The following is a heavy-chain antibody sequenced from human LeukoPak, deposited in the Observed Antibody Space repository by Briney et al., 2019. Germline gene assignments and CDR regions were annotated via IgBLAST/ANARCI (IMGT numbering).Heavy chain of an antibody. V-gene: IGHV3-23*01. Sequence: GGSLRLSCAASGFTFSSYAMSWVRRAPGKGLEWVSAISGSGGSTYYADSVKGRFTISRDNSKNTLYLQMNSLRAEDTAVYYCAKGDYYDSSGYYLNWFDPWGQGTLVTVSS. D-gene: IGHD3-22*01. CDR2: ISGSGGST. CDR1: GFTFSSYA. J-gene: IGHJ5*02. CDR3: AKGDYYDSSGYYLNWFDP.